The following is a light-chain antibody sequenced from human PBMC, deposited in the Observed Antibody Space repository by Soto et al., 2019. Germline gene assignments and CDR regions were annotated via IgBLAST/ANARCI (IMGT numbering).Light chain of an antibody. V-gene: IGKV3D-15*01. J-gene: IGKJ5*01. CDR2: QTS. CDR3: QQYDNYWVT. CDR1: QYVNTR. Sequence: EIVLTQSQATLSSFPGDRGTLXCWASQYVNTRLAWYQHRPGQAPRLLIYQTSIRAAGIPARFSGSGSGTEFTLTISGLQPDDFATYYCQQYDNYWVTFGQGTRLEIK.